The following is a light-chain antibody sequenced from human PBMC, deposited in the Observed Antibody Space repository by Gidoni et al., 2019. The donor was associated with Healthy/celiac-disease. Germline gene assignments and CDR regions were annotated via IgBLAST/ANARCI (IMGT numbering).Light chain of an antibody. J-gene: IGLJ2*01. V-gene: IGLV3-1*01. Sequence: SYELTQPPSVSVSPGQTASITCSGDKLGDKYAWWYQQKPGQSPVLVIYQDSKRPSGIPERFSGSNSGNTATLTISGTQAMDEADYYCQAWDSSTEVVFGGGTKLTVL. CDR1: KLGDKY. CDR2: QDS. CDR3: QAWDSSTEVV.